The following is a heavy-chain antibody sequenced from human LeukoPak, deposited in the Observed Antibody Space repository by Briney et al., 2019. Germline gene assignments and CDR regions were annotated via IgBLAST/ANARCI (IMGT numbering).Heavy chain of an antibody. Sequence: GGSLSPSRAAAGFSFRGSGMHWVRQAPGKGLEWVAFIEDDGSIKSHADSVRGRFTISRDNSKNTVSLQMNSLRIEDTALYYCVKGGMTPYAFDHWGPGTMVTVSS. V-gene: IGHV3-30*02. D-gene: IGHD1-26*01. CDR3: VKGGMTPYAFDH. J-gene: IGHJ3*01. CDR1: GFSFRGSG. CDR2: IEDDGSIK.